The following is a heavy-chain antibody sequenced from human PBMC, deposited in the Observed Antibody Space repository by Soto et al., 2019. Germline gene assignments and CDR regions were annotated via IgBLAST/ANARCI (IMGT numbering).Heavy chain of an antibody. CDR2: INHSGNT. CDR1: VGSFSGYY. J-gene: IGHJ4*02. V-gene: IGHV4-34*01. CDR3: VRHHVRGRTIAGAAEF. D-gene: IGHD6-13*01. Sequence: SESLSLTCAVYVGSFSGYYWSWIRQPPGKGLEWIGEINHSGNTNYNPSLKSRVTISVDTSKNQLFLNLSSVTAADTAMYYCVRHHVRGRTIAGAAEFWGQGTLVTVSS.